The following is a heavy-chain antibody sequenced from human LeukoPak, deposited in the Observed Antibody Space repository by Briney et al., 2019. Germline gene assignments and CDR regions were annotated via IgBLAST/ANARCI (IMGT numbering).Heavy chain of an antibody. CDR1: AFTFSVQA. V-gene: IGHV3-49*04. CDR2: IRSKTSSGTP. J-gene: IGHJ6*02. CDR3: TRVPKQVWRYYGMDS. Sequence: PGGSLTLSCTASAFTFSVQAMSWVSQAPGPGLEWVGFIRSKTSSGTPEYAPPVKGRFTISSADSISIAYLQMNSLKTEDTAVYYCTRVPKQVWRYYGMDSWGQGTMVIVSS. D-gene: IGHD5-18*01.